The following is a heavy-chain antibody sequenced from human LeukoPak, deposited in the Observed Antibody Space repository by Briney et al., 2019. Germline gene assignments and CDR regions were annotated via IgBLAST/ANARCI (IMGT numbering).Heavy chain of an antibody. J-gene: IGHJ4*02. CDR3: ARGSSRIYYYDSSGYAHAFDY. V-gene: IGHV6-1*01. CDR1: GDSVSSNSAA. CDR2: TYYRSKWYT. Sequence: SQTLSLTCAISGDSVSSNSAAWNWVRQSPSRGLEWLGRTYYRSKWYTDYAESVKSRITINPDTSKNQFSLQVNSVTPEDTAVYYCARGSSRIYYYDSSGYAHAFDYWGQGILVTVSS. D-gene: IGHD3-22*01.